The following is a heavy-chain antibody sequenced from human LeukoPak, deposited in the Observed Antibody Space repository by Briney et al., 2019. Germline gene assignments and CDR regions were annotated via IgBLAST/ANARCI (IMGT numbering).Heavy chain of an antibody. CDR2: IWYDGSNK. D-gene: IGHD3-10*01. Sequence: PGGSLRLSCAASGFXFSSYGIHWVRQAPGKGLEWVAVIWYDGSNKYYADSVKGRFTISRDNSKNTLYLQMNSLRAEDTAVYYCARDHRFSITMVRGVFDYWGQGTLVTVSS. CDR1: GFXFSSYG. V-gene: IGHV3-33*01. J-gene: IGHJ4*02. CDR3: ARDHRFSITMVRGVFDY.